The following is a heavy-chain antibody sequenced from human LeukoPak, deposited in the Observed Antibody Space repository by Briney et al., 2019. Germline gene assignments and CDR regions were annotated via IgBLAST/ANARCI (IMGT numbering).Heavy chain of an antibody. CDR3: ASHSCTWGYLAA. J-gene: IGHJ5*02. CDR1: GDSSSSYY. CDR2: IHNSGST. V-gene: IGHV4-4*09. D-gene: IGHD3-22*01. Sequence: SETLSLTCTVSGDSSSSYYWSWFRQPPGKGLEWLGYIHNSGSTTYNPSLRGRVAISLDTSKNQFSLRLSSATAPDTAVCYSASHSCTWGYLAAWGQGALVSVSS.